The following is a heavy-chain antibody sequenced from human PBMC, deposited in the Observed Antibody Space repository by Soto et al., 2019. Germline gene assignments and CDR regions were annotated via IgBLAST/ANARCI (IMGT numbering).Heavy chain of an antibody. CDR1: GYTFTSYG. J-gene: IGHJ5*02. D-gene: IGHD6-19*01. CDR3: ARCTVDTIVTSGWCHYLDP. Sequence: ASVKVSCKASGYTFTSYGISWVRQAPGQGLEWMGWISAYNGNTNYAQKLQGRVTMTTDTSTSTAYMELRSLRAEDTAIYFCARCTVDTIVTSGWCHYLDPWGQGTLVTVSS. V-gene: IGHV1-18*01. CDR2: ISAYNGNT.